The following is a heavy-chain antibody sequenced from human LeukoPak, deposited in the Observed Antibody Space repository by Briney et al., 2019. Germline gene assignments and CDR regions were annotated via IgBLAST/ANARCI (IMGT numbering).Heavy chain of an antibody. J-gene: IGHJ6*03. Sequence: SETLSLTCTVSAGAIAGSSWSWLRQAPGKGLEWIGYIYYSGDTNYNPSLQSRVTFSVDTSKNQFSLELSSVTAADTAVYFCATTPEDGCSSGGYDSSYYYYMDVWGKGTTVTVSS. CDR2: IYYSGDT. CDR1: AGAIAGSS. D-gene: IGHD6-25*01. CDR3: ATTPEDGCSSGGYDSSYYYYMDV. V-gene: IGHV4-59*12.